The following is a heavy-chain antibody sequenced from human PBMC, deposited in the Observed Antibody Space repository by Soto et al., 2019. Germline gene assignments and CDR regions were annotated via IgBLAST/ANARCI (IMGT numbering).Heavy chain of an antibody. CDR3: ANKLRYLDAMDV. CDR1: GFSLTTGGVA. Sequence: SGPTLANPTQTLTLTCSFSGFSLTTGGVAVGWIRQPPGKALEWLALLYWHDDKRYSPSLKNKLTVTKDTSKKQVVLTLTNMDPVDTATYYCANKLRYLDAMDVWGQGTTVTVYS. V-gene: IGHV2-5*01. CDR2: LYWHDDK. J-gene: IGHJ6*02. D-gene: IGHD3-9*01.